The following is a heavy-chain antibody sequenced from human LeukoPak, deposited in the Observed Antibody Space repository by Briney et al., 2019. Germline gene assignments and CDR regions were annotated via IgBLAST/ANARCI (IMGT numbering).Heavy chain of an antibody. CDR3: ARGRSFYYDNSGYYGFDQ. Sequence: SETLSLTCTVSGGSIRSGDYYWNWIRQPPGKGLEWIGYIYYSGSTYYNPSLRSRLTISVDTSKNQFSLKLGSVTAADTAVYFCARGRSFYYDNSGYYGFDQWGQGTLVTVSS. D-gene: IGHD3-22*01. V-gene: IGHV4-30-4*08. J-gene: IGHJ4*02. CDR2: IYYSGST. CDR1: GGSIRSGDYY.